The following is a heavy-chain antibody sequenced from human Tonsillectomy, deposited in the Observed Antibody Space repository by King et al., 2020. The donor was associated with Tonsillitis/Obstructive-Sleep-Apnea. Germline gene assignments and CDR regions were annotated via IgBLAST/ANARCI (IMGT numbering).Heavy chain of an antibody. Sequence: VQLVESGRGVVQPGRSLRLSCAASGFSFSSYAMHWVRQAPGKGLEWVAVISYDGSNKYFADSVKGRFTISRDNSKNTLYLQMNSLRAEDTAVYYFARPSGVNCSSTSCYSWHFDVWGRGTLVTVSS. CDR3: ARPSGVNCSSTSCYSWHFDV. J-gene: IGHJ2*01. V-gene: IGHV3-30*04. CDR2: ISYDGSNK. D-gene: IGHD2-2*01. CDR1: GFSFSSYA.